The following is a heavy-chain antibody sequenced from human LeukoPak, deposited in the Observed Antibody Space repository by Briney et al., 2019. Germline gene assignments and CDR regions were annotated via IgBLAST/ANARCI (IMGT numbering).Heavy chain of an antibody. V-gene: IGHV3-48*03. CDR2: ISSSGSTI. CDR3: ATKISGSYYEYIDY. D-gene: IGHD1-26*01. CDR1: GFTFRSYE. Sequence: PGGSLRLSCAASGFTFRSYEMNWVRQAPGKGLEWVSYISSSGSTIYYADSLKGRFTNSRDNAKNSLYLQMNSLRAGDTAVYYCATKISGSYYEYIDYWGQGTLVTVSS. J-gene: IGHJ4*02.